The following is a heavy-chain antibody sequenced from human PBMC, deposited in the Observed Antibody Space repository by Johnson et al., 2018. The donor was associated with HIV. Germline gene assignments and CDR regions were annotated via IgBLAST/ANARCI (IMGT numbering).Heavy chain of an antibody. CDR1: GFTFSSYG. CDR2: TSNDGTNT. D-gene: IGHD2-15*01. J-gene: IGHJ3*02. V-gene: IGHV3-30*03. CDR3: AMGGVHCSGGSCYSRNAFDI. Sequence: QLVESGRGVVQPERSLRLSCAASGFTFSSYGMHWVRQAPGEGLEWVAVTSNDGTNTYYADSVKGRFTISRDNSKNTLYLEMNSLRAEDTAMYYCAMGGVHCSGGSCYSRNAFDIWGQGTMVTVSS.